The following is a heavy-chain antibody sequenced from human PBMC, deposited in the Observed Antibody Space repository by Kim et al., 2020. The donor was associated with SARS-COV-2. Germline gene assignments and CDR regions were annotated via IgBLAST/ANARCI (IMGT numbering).Heavy chain of an antibody. D-gene: IGHD3-16*01. CDR3: AKDRVRGDGDWDFDY. Sequence: GGSLRLSCAASGFTFSSYSMSWVRQAPGKGLEWVSDSEYNGATHYADSVKGRCTISRDISKNTLYLQMNSLRDEDTAIYFCAKDRVRGDGDWDFDYWGQGIQVTVSS. CDR2: SEYNGAT. V-gene: IGHV3-23*01. CDR1: GFTFSSYS. J-gene: IGHJ4*02.